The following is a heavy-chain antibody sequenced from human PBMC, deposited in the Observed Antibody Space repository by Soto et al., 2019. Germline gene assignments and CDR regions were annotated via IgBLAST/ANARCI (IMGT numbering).Heavy chain of an antibody. Sequence: SETLSLTCTVSGGSITSSSYYWGWIRQPPGKGLEWIGSIYYSGSTYYNPSLKSRVTISVDTSKNQFSLKLSSVTAADTAVYYCARGSVVAATLFGYWGQATLVTVSS. CDR2: IYYSGST. CDR1: GGSITSSSYY. V-gene: IGHV4-39*01. D-gene: IGHD2-15*01. J-gene: IGHJ4*02. CDR3: ARGSVVAATLFGY.